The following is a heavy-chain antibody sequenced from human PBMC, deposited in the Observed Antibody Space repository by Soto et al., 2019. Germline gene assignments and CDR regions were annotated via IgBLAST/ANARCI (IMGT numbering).Heavy chain of an antibody. D-gene: IGHD3-16*01. CDR2: MSYSGST. CDR1: GGSISSGDYY. Sequence: QVQLQESGPGLVKPSQTLSLTCTVSGGSISSGDYYWSWIRQPPGKGLEWIGFMSYSGSTNQNPSLKGRFNTSVDTSKNQFSLRLNSVTAADTAVYYCARENVLLRYGMDVWGQGTTVTVSS. J-gene: IGHJ6*02. V-gene: IGHV4-30-4*01. CDR3: ARENVLLRYGMDV.